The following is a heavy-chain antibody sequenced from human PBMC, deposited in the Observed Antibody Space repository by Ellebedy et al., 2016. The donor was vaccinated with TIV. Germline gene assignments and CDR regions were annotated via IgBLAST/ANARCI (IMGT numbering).Heavy chain of an antibody. CDR2: INPNSGGT. CDR3: ARSAEVVPAAKDGMDV. V-gene: IGHV1-2*04. J-gene: IGHJ6*02. Sequence: ASVKVSCKASGYTFTGYYMHWVRQAPGQGLEWMGWINPNSGGTNYAQKFQGWVTMTRDTSISTAYMELSRLRPDDTAVYYCARSAEVVPAAKDGMDVWGQGTTVTVSS. CDR1: GYTFTGYY. D-gene: IGHD2-2*01.